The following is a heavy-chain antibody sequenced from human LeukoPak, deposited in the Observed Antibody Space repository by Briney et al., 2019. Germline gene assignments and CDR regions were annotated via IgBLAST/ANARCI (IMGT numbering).Heavy chain of an antibody. D-gene: IGHD3-22*01. J-gene: IGHJ4*02. V-gene: IGHV3-7*05. CDR3: ARDRAIVAF. CDR2: IKQDGSEK. CDR1: GFTFSINW. Sequence: GSLRLSCAASGFTFSINWMSWVRQAPGKGLEWVAKIKQDGSEKYYVYYVKGRFTISRDNAKNSLYLKMNSLRAEDTAVYYCARDRAIVAFWGQGTLVTVSS.